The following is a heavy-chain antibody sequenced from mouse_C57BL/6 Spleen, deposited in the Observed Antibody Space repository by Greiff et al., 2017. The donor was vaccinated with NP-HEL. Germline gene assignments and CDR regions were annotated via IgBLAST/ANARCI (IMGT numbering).Heavy chain of an antibody. CDR3: ARGAYGSSYDAMDY. CDR1: GYSFTSYY. J-gene: IGHJ4*01. D-gene: IGHD1-1*01. CDR2: IYPGSGNT. Sequence: VQLQQSGPELVKPGASVKISCKASGYSFTSYYIHWVKQRPGQGLEWIGWIYPGSGNTKYNEKFKGKATLTADTSSSTAYMQLSSLTSEDSAVYYCARGAYGSSYDAMDYWGQGTSVTVSS. V-gene: IGHV1-66*01.